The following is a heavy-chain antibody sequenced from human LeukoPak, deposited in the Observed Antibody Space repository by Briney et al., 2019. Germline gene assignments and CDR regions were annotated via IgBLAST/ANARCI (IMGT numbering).Heavy chain of an antibody. CDR2: IYYDGSNQ. D-gene: IGHD1-26*01. Sequence: GGSLRLSCVVSGLRFRNYGMHWVRQAPGKGLEWVAVIYYDGSNQYYADSVKGRFTVSRNNAKNTLYLQMDSLRAEDTAVYYCATDRNSGKYYDYWGQGTLVTVSS. CDR1: GLRFRNYG. J-gene: IGHJ4*02. V-gene: IGHV3-33*01. CDR3: ATDRNSGKYYDY.